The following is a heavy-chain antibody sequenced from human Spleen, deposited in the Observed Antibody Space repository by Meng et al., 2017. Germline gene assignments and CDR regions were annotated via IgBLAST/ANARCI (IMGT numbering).Heavy chain of an antibody. V-gene: IGHV4-34*01. Sequence: QVQLRSGGAGRLKLSEPLSLTCAVYGGSFSGYYWSWIRQPPGKGLEWIGEINHSGSTNYNPSLKSRVTISVDTSKNQFSLKLSSVTAADTAVYYCARGQWLVPFDYWGQGTLVTVSS. J-gene: IGHJ4*02. CDR3: ARGQWLVPFDY. CDR1: GGSFSGYY. D-gene: IGHD6-19*01. CDR2: INHSGST.